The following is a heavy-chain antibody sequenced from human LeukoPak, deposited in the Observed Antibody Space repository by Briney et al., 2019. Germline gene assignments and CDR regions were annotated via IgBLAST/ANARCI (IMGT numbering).Heavy chain of an antibody. CDR3: ARGDAFDI. CDR1: GYSFTDYY. J-gene: IGHJ3*02. Sequence: ASVKVSCKASGYSFTDYYLHWVRQAPGQGFEWMGWISAYNGNTNYAQKLQGRVTMTTDTSTSTAYMELRSLRSDDTAVYYCARGDAFDIWGQGTMVTVSS. CDR2: ISAYNGNT. V-gene: IGHV1-18*04.